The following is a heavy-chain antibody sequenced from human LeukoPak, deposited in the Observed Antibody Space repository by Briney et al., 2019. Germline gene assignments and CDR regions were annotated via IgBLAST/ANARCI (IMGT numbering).Heavy chain of an antibody. J-gene: IGHJ4*02. CDR3: ARARARRSWYLDY. Sequence: SETLSLTCTVSGGSISSYYWSWIRQPPGKGLEWIGYIYYSGSTNYNPSLKSRVTISVDTSKNQFSLKLSSVTAADTAVYYCARARARRSWYLDYWGQGTLVTVSS. CDR2: IYYSGST. CDR1: GGSISSYY. D-gene: IGHD6-13*01. V-gene: IGHV4-59*12.